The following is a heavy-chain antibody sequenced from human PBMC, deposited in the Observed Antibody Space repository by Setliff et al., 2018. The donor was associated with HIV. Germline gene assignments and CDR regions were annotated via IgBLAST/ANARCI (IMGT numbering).Heavy chain of an antibody. J-gene: IGHJ6*03. Sequence: GSLRLSCTASGFTFRDYSMDWVRQPPGKGLEWIGEINHSGSTHYNPSLKSRFTISVDTSKNQFSLKVNSVTAADTAVYYCARGARLLAGYSDRWDYYYMAVWGKGTTVTVSS. CDR1: GFTFRDYS. D-gene: IGHD6-13*01. CDR3: ARGARLLAGYSDRWDYYYMAV. V-gene: IGHV4-34*01. CDR2: INHSGST.